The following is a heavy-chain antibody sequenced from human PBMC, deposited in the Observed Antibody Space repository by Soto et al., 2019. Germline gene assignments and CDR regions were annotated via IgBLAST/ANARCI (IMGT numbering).Heavy chain of an antibody. J-gene: IGHJ5*02. CDR3: ARHRSYSSGWYRFDP. CDR1: GGTFSSYA. CDR2: IIPIFGTA. Sequence: QVQLVQSGAEVKKPGPSVKVSCKASGGTFSSYAISWVRQAPGQGLEWMGGIIPIFGTANYAQKLQGRVTITADESTSTAYMELSSLSSEDTAVYYCARHRSYSSGWYRFDPWGQGTLVTVSS. D-gene: IGHD6-19*01. V-gene: IGHV1-69*12.